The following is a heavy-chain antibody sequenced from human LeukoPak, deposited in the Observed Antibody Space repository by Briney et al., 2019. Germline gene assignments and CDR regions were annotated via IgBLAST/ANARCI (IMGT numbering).Heavy chain of an antibody. J-gene: IGHJ4*02. Sequence: SVKVSCKASGGTFSSYAISWVRQAPGQGLEWMGGIIPIFGTANYAQKFQGRVTITADESTSTAYMELSSLRSEDTAVYYCARDGPGYCSSTSCLHFDYWGQGTLVTVSS. V-gene: IGHV1-69*01. CDR1: GGTFSSYA. CDR3: ARDGPGYCSSTSCLHFDY. D-gene: IGHD2-2*01. CDR2: IIPIFGTA.